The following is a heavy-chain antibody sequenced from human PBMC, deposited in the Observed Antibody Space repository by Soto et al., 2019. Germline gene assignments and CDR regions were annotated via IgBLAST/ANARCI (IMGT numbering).Heavy chain of an antibody. J-gene: IGHJ6*02. CDR1: GFTFSSYG. V-gene: IGHV3-30*18. CDR2: ISYDGSNK. D-gene: IGHD1-26*01. Sequence: QVQLVESGGGVVQPGRSLRLSCAASGFTFSSYGMHWVRQAPGKGLEWVAVISYDGSNKYYADSVKGRFTISRDNSKNTLYLQMNSLRAEDKAVYYWAKVKRELLHHYYYGMDVWGQGTTVTVSS. CDR3: AKVKRELLHHYYYGMDV.